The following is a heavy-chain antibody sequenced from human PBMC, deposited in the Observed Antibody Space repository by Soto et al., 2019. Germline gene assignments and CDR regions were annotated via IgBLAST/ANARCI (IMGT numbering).Heavy chain of an antibody. D-gene: IGHD6-6*01. CDR1: GFSFDGYA. CDR2: ISWNSGNI. V-gene: IGHV3-9*01. J-gene: IGHJ5*02. Sequence: GGSLRLSCAASGFSFDGYAMNWVRQPPGKGLEWVSGISWNSGNIDYADSVKGRFTISRDNAKNSLYLQMNSLRAEDTALYYCVKASTYSSSQGWFDPWGHGTMVTVSS. CDR3: VKASTYSSSQGWFDP.